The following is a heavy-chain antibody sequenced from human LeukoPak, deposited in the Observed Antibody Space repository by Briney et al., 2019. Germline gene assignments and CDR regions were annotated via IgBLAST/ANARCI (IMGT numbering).Heavy chain of an antibody. J-gene: IGHJ4*02. V-gene: IGHV3-21*01. CDR3: ARGYCANGWCYKSSDY. D-gene: IGHD2-8*01. CDR2: ITESGAYL. Sequence: GGSLRLSCAASGFTFSSHSMNWVRQAPGKGLEWVSSITESGAYLYYADSMKGRFTISRDNAKNSLDLQMNSLRAEDTAVYYCARGYCANGWCYKSSDYWGRGTLVTVSS. CDR1: GFTFSSHS.